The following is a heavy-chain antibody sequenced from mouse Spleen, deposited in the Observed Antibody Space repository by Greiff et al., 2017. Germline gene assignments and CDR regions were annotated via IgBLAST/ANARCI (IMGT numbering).Heavy chain of an antibody. V-gene: IGHV3-6*01. CDR2: ISYDGSN. CDR3: ARGGGYYPFDY. CDR1: GYSITSGYY. D-gene: IGHD2-3*01. J-gene: IGHJ2*01. Sequence: ESGPGLVKPSQSLSLTCSVTGYSITSGYYWNWIRQFPGNKLEWMGYISYDGSNNYNPSLKNRISITRDTSKNQFFLKLNSVTTEDTATYYCARGGGYYPFDYWGQGTTLTVSS.